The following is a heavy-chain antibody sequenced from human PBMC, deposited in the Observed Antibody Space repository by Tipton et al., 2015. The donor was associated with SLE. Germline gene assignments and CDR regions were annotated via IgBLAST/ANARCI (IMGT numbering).Heavy chain of an antibody. CDR1: GFTFSDHY. D-gene: IGHD3-3*01. CDR3: AREYYDFWSGYYRGGYMDV. J-gene: IGHJ6*04. Sequence: GSLRLSCAASGFTFSDHYMDWVRQAPGKGLEWVGRTRNRANSYTTEYAASVKGRFTISRDDSKNSLYLQMNSLKTEDTAVYYCAREYYDFWSGYYRGGYMDVWGKGTTVTVSS. V-gene: IGHV3-72*01. CDR2: TRNRANSYTT.